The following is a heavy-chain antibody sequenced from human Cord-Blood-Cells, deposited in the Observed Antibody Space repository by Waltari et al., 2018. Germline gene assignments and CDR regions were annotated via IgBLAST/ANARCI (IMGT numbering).Heavy chain of an antibody. D-gene: IGHD1-26*01. CDR3: VRAHVAATLLFGP. CDR1: GGSFSGDY. J-gene: IGHJ5*02. Sequence: QVQLQQWGAGLLKPSETMSRTCAVYGGSFSGDYWSWIRQPPGKGLEWIGKIKQSGSTNYSSSPKSRVLISVDTSKNPCSRKMGSVTAAATALYHCVRAHVAATLLFGPWGQGTLVAVAS. CDR2: IKQSGST. V-gene: IGHV4-34*01.